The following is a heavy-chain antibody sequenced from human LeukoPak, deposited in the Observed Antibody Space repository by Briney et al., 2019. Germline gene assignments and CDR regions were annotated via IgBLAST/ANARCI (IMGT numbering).Heavy chain of an antibody. CDR3: ARSPPCGGDCYSGGDY. CDR2: IYPGDSDT. D-gene: IGHD2-21*02. Sequence: GESLKISCKGSGYSFTSYWIGWVRQVPGKGLEWMGIIYPGDSDTRYSPSFQGQVTISADKSISTAYLQWSSLKASDTAMYYCARSPPCGGDCYSGGDYWGQGTLVTVSS. J-gene: IGHJ4*02. CDR1: GYSFTSYW. V-gene: IGHV5-51*01.